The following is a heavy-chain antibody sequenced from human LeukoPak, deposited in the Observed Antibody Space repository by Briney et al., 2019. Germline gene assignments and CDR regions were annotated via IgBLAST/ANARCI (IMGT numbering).Heavy chain of an antibody. CDR1: GYTFTGYY. Sequence: GASVKVSCKASGYTFTGYYMHWVRQAPGQGLEWMGWINPNSGGTNYAQKFQGRVTMTTDTSTSTAYMELRSLRSDDTAVYYCAREDAPYDFWSGYYTRVPWFDPWGQGTLVTVSS. CDR2: INPNSGGT. CDR3: AREDAPYDFWSGYYTRVPWFDP. J-gene: IGHJ5*02. D-gene: IGHD3-3*01. V-gene: IGHV1-2*02.